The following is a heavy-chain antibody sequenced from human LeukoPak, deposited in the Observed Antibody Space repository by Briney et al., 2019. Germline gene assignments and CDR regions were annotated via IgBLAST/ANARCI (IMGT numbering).Heavy chain of an antibody. Sequence: GGSLRLSCAASGFTVSSNYMSWVRQAPGKGLEWVSVIYSGGSTYYADSVKGRFTISRDNSKNTLYLQMNSLRAEDTAVYYCASIYDSSGYYWGASDYWGQGTLVTVSS. D-gene: IGHD3-22*01. CDR3: ASIYDSSGYYWGASDY. J-gene: IGHJ4*02. CDR2: IYSGGST. CDR1: GFTVSSNY. V-gene: IGHV3-66*01.